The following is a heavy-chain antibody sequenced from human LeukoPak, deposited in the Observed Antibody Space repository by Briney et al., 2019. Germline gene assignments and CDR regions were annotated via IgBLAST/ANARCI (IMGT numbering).Heavy chain of an antibody. CDR1: GGSISSYY. V-gene: IGHV4-59*01. J-gene: IGHJ4*02. CDR3: AREEQWLRAFDY. D-gene: IGHD5-12*01. CDR2: IYYSGST. Sequence: SETLSLTCTVSGGSISSYYWSWIRQPPGKGLEWIGYIYYSGSTNYNPSLKSRVTISVDTSKNQFSLKLSSVTAADTAVYCCAREEQWLRAFDYWGQGTLVTVSS.